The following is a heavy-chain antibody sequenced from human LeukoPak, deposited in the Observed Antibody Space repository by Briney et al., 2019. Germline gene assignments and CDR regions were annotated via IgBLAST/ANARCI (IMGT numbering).Heavy chain of an antibody. CDR1: GGSISSGGYY. D-gene: IGHD4-17*01. CDR3: AGSDDYAFYFDY. V-gene: IGHV4-31*03. Sequence: SQTLSLTCTVSGGSISSGGYYWSWIRQHPGKGLEWIGYIYYSGSTYYNPSLESRVTISVDTSKNQFSLKLSSVTAADTAVYYCAGSDDYAFYFDYWGQGTLVTVSS. CDR2: IYYSGST. J-gene: IGHJ4*02.